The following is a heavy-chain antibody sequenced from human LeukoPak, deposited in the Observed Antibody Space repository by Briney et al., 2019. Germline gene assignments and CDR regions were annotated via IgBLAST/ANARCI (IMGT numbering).Heavy chain of an antibody. J-gene: IGHJ4*02. D-gene: IGHD3-22*01. V-gene: IGHV3-30*18. CDR1: GFTFSSYG. CDR2: ISYDGSNK. CDR3: AKQRGLYDSSGFDY. Sequence: GGSLRLSCAASGFTFSSYGMHWVRQAPGKGLEWVPVISYDGSNKYYADSVKGRFTISRDNSKNTLYLQMNSLRAEDTAVYYCAKQRGLYDSSGFDYWGQGTLVTVSS.